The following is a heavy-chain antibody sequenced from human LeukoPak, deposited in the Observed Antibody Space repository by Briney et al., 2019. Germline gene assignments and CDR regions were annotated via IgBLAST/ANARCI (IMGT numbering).Heavy chain of an antibody. D-gene: IGHD2-8*01. CDR3: TTDLMGGPAN. CDR2: IRSKANSYAT. J-gene: IGHJ4*02. Sequence: GGSLRLSCAASGFTFSGSAMHWVRQASGKGLEWVGRIRSKANSYATAYAASVKGRFTISRDDSKNTAYLQMNSLKTEDTAVYYCTTDLMGGPANWGQGTLVTVSS. V-gene: IGHV3-73*01. CDR1: GFTFSGSA.